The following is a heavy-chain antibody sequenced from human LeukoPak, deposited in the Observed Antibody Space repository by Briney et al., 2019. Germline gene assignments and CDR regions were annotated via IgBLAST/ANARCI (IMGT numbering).Heavy chain of an antibody. CDR3: ARCYSSSWPFDY. CDR1: GYTFTSYG. D-gene: IGHD6-13*01. V-gene: IGHV1-18*01. Sequence: ASVEVSCKASGYTFTSYGISWVRQAPGQELEWMGWISAYNGNTNYAQKLQGRVTMTTDTSTSTAYMELRSLRSDDTAVYYCARCYSSSWPFDYWGQGTLVTVSS. J-gene: IGHJ4*02. CDR2: ISAYNGNT.